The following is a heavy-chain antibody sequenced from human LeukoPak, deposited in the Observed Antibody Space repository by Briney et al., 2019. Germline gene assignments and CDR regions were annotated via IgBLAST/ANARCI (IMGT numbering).Heavy chain of an antibody. CDR2: IYYSGST. CDR3: ARRAGYCSSTSCYYYYYMDV. V-gene: IGHV4-59*11. CDR1: GGSISSHY. D-gene: IGHD2-2*01. Sequence: SETLSLTCTVSGGSISSHYWSWIRQPPGKGLEWIGYIYYSGSTNYNPSLKSRVTISVDTSKNQFSLKLSSVTAADTAVYYCARRAGYCSSTSCYYYYYMDVWGKGTTVTVSS. J-gene: IGHJ6*03.